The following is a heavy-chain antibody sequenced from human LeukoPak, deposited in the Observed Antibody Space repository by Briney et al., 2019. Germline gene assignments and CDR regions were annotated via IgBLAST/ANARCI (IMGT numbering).Heavy chain of an antibody. CDR2: MYYSGST. CDR1: GGSISTSSYY. V-gene: IGHV4-39*01. CDR3: ARRGDYFFDY. D-gene: IGHD3-10*01. J-gene: IGHJ4*02. Sequence: SETLSLTCTVSGGSISTSSYYWGWIRQPPGKGLEWIGSMYYSGSTYYNPSLKSRVTISVDVSKNQFSLKLTSVTAADTAVYYCARRGDYFFDYWGQGTLVTVSS.